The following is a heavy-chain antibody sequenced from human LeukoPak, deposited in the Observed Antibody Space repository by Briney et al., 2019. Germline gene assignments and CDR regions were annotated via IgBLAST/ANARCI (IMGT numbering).Heavy chain of an antibody. V-gene: IGHV1-2*02. Sequence: GASVKVSCKASGYTFTGYYMHWVRQAPGQGLEWMGWINPNSGGTNYAQKFQGRVTMTRDTSISTAYMELSRLRSDDTAVYYCARDPPRTDAARPHTWGQGTLVTVSS. D-gene: IGHD6-6*01. CDR2: INPNSGGT. CDR1: GYTFTGYY. CDR3: ARDPPRTDAARPHT. J-gene: IGHJ4*02.